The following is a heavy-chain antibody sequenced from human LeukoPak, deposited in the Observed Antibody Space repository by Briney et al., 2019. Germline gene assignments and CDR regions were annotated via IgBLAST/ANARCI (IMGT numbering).Heavy chain of an antibody. D-gene: IGHD3-16*01. CDR1: GFTFSRHG. Sequence: GGSLRLSCAASGFTFSRHGMHWVRQAPGKGLEWVAVIGDTGRAKYYADSVEGRFTASRDNSKNTLYLEMNSLRYDDTALYYCAREAAWGNWYFDLWGRGTLVAVSS. J-gene: IGHJ2*01. V-gene: IGHV3-30*03. CDR2: IGDTGRAK. CDR3: AREAAWGNWYFDL.